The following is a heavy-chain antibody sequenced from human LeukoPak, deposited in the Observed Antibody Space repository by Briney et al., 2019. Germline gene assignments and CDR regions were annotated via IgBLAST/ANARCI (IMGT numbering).Heavy chain of an antibody. V-gene: IGHV4-59*01. CDR1: GGSISTYY. D-gene: IGHD6-19*01. J-gene: IGHJ4*02. Sequence: SETLSLTCTVSGGSISTYYWSWIRQPPGKGPEWIGYIYYSGSTNYNPSLKSRVTMSVDTSKNQFSLKLRSVTAADTAIYYCARDAPSSSHFDYWGQGTLVTVSS. CDR3: ARDAPSSSHFDY. CDR2: IYYSGST.